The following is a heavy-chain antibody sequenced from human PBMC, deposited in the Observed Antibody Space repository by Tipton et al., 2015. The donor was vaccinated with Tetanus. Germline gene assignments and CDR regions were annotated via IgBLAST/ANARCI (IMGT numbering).Heavy chain of an antibody. J-gene: IGHJ6*02. CDR3: ARDQIVEQATRDHDYGVDV. Sequence: SLRLSCAGSGFSFNNFGMNWVRQAPGKGLEWVSSISSGSTYIYYADSVKGRFTISRDNAKNSLYLLMDSLRAEDTAVYYCARDQIVEQATRDHDYGVDVWGQGTTVTVSS. V-gene: IGHV3-21*01. D-gene: IGHD3-22*01. CDR1: GFSFNNFG. CDR2: ISSGSTYI.